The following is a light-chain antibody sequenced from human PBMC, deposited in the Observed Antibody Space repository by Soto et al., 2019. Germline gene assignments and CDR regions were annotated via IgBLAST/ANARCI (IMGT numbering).Light chain of an antibody. J-gene: IGKJ5*01. V-gene: IGKV3-20*01. CDR1: QSVNSNY. CDR3: QQYGSSPRIT. Sequence: EIVLTQSPGTLSLSPGERATLSCRASQSVNSNYLAWYQQKPGQAPRLLFSGASNRATGIPARFSGSGSGTDFTLTISRLEPEDFAVYYCQQYGSSPRITFGQGTRLEIK. CDR2: GAS.